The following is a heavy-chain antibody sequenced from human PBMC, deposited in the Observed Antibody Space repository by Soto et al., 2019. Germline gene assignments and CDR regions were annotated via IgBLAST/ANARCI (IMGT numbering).Heavy chain of an antibody. Sequence: VGSLRLSGSASGFTFSSYAMHWVRQAPGKGLEYVSAISSNGGSTYYADSVKGRFTISRDNSKNTLYLQMSSLRAEDTAVYYCVKLLLRRHPLGPADYWGQGTLVTVSS. CDR1: GFTFSSYA. CDR2: ISSNGGST. CDR3: VKLLLRRHPLGPADY. V-gene: IGHV3-64D*06. J-gene: IGHJ4*02. D-gene: IGHD7-27*01.